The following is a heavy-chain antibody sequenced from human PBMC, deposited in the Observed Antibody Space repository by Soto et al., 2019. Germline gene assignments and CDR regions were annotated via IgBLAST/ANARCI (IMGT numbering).Heavy chain of an antibody. Sequence: ASLKVACNSSGCTFTSYDISGVRGTTGQGLEWMGWMNPNSGNTGYAQKFQGRVTMTRNTSISTAYMELSSLRSEDTAVYYCARRRRSEYSTFEPWGQGTLVTVSS. CDR1: GCTFTSYD. D-gene: IGHD6-13*01. CDR3: ARRRRSEYSTFEP. J-gene: IGHJ5*02. V-gene: IGHV1-8*01. CDR2: MNPNSGNT.